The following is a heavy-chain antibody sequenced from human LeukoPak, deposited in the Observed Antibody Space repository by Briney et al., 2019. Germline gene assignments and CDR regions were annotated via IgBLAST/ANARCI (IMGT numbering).Heavy chain of an antibody. V-gene: IGHV1-2*02. J-gene: IGHJ4*02. D-gene: IGHD6-19*01. CDR3: ARGLYSSGWYAPPSFDY. CDR1: GYTFTGYY. Sequence: ASVKVSCKASGYTFTGYYMHWVRQAPGQGLEWMGWINPNSGGTNYAQKFQGRVTMTRDTSISTAYMEPSRLRSDDTAVYYCARGLYSSGWYAPPSFDYWGQGTLVTVSS. CDR2: INPNSGGT.